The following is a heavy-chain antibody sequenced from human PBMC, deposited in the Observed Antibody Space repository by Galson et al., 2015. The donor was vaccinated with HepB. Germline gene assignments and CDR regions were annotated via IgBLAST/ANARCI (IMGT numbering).Heavy chain of an antibody. J-gene: IGHJ5*02. Sequence: SLRLSCAASGFTFSGYGMHWVRQAPGKGLQWVAVIWYDGSNKYYTDSVKGRFTISRDNFKNTLYLQMNSLRAEDTAVYYCARGLGETGWFDPWGQGTLVTVAS. CDR1: GFTFSGYG. CDR3: ARGLGETGWFDP. V-gene: IGHV3-33*01. CDR2: IWYDGSNK. D-gene: IGHD1-14*01.